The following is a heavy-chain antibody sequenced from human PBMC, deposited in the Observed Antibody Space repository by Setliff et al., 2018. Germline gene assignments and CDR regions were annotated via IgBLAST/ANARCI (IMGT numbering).Heavy chain of an antibody. D-gene: IGHD3-16*01. Sequence: SETLSLTCAVYGGSFSGCYWSWIRQPPGKGLEWIGEINHSGSTNYNPSLKSRVTISVDTSKNQFSLKLSSVTAADTAVYYCARLRGAFDYWGQGTLVTVSS. CDR2: INHSGST. CDR1: GGSFSGCY. CDR3: ARLRGAFDY. J-gene: IGHJ4*02. V-gene: IGHV4-34*01.